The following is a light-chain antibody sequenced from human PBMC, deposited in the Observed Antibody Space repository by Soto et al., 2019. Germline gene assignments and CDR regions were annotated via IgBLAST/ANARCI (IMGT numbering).Light chain of an antibody. CDR1: TSNIGSHS. CDR3: TAWDTSLTGHLV. J-gene: IGLJ2*01. Sequence: QSVLTQPPSASRAPGQTVTISCSGTTSNIGSHSVNWYRQLPGTAPKVVMFSNDERPSGVPDRFSGSKSGTSASLTITGLQSEDEADYYCTAWDTSLTGHLVFGGGTKLTVL. V-gene: IGLV1-44*01. CDR2: SND.